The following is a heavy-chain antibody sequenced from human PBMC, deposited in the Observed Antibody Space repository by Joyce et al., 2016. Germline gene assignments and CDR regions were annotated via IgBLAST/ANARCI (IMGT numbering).Heavy chain of an antibody. Sequence: QLQLQESGPGLVRPSETLSLTCSVSGASIDNSIYYWAWIRQSPGKGLEWIASIDYRGSSIHNPSLTSGITISVDPSENQFSLEVNSVTAADTAVYFCARPAHRGKYYFDSWGPGTLVTASS. CDR1: GASIDNSIYY. CDR2: IDYRGSS. CDR3: ARPAHRGKYYFDS. V-gene: IGHV4-39*01. D-gene: IGHD3-10*01. J-gene: IGHJ4*02.